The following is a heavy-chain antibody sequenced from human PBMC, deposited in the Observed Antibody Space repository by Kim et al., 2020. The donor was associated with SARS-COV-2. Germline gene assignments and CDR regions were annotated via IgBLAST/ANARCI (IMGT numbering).Heavy chain of an antibody. Sequence: GESLKISCKGSGDSFTNYWIAWVRQTPGKGLEWMGIIYPGYSDTRYSPSFQGQVTMSADKSINTAYLQWSSLQASDTAIYYCARRICSRGSCRADTWGQGTLVSVSS. CDR3: ARRICSRGSCRADT. V-gene: IGHV5-51*01. J-gene: IGHJ5*02. CDR1: GDSFTNYW. D-gene: IGHD2-15*01. CDR2: IYPGYSDT.